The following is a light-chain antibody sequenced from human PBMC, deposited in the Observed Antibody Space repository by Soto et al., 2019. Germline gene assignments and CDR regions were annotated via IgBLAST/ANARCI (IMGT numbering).Light chain of an antibody. Sequence: DIQLTQSPSFLSASVGDRVTITCRASQGISSYLAWYQQKPGKAPKLLIYAASILQSGVPSRFRGSGSGTEFTLTISSLQPEDFATYYCQQLNNYPLTFGGGTKVEIK. CDR2: AAS. J-gene: IGKJ4*01. V-gene: IGKV1-9*01. CDR1: QGISSY. CDR3: QQLNNYPLT.